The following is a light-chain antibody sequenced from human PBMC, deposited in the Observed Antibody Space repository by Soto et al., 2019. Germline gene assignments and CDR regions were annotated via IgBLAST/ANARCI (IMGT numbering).Light chain of an antibody. CDR3: QQYNNWPSYT. V-gene: IGKV3D-15*01. CDR1: QSLSSIN. J-gene: IGKJ2*01. CDR2: GTS. Sequence: EIVLTQSPATLSLSPGERATLSCRASQSLSSINLAWFQQKPGQAPRLLIYGTSSRATGIPDRFSGSGSGTEFTLTISSLQSEDFAVYYCQQYNNWPSYTFGQGTKVDIK.